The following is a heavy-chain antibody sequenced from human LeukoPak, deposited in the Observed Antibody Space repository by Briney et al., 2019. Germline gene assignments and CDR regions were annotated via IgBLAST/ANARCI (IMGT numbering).Heavy chain of an antibody. Sequence: ASVKVSCKASGGTFSSYAISWVRQAPGQGLEWMGLISAYNGNTNYAQKLQGRVTMTTDTSTSTAYMELRSLRSDDTAVYYCARGEDYGDSYYYYYGMDVWGQGTTVTVSS. J-gene: IGHJ6*02. CDR1: GGTFSSYA. CDR3: ARGEDYGDSYYYYYGMDV. D-gene: IGHD4-17*01. V-gene: IGHV1-18*01. CDR2: ISAYNGNT.